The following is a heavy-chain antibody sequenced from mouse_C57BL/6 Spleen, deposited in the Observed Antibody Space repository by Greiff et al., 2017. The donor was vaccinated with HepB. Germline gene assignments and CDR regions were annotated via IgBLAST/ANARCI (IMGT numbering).Heavy chain of an antibody. CDR3: TRAYYSNGYFDV. Sequence: VQLQQSGAELVRPGASVTLSCKASGYTFTDYEMHWVKQTPVHGLEWIGAIDPETGGTAYNQKFKGKAILTADKSSSTAYMELRSLTSEASAVYYGTRAYYSNGYFDVWGTGTTVTVSS. CDR2: IDPETGGT. V-gene: IGHV1-15*01. CDR1: GYTFTDYE. D-gene: IGHD2-5*01. J-gene: IGHJ1*03.